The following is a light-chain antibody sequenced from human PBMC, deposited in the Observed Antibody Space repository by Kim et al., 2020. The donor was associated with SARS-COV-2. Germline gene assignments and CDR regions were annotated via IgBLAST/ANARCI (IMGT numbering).Light chain of an antibody. CDR1: YNDIGHYIY. Sequence: GQSVTTSYTGTYNDIGHYIYVSGYQQHPGKAPKLIIYEVKKRPSGVPDRFSGYKSGNTASLTVSGLQADDEADYYCSSYGGNNDLIFGGGTQLTVL. CDR2: EVK. CDR3: SSYGGNNDLI. V-gene: IGLV2-8*01. J-gene: IGLJ2*01.